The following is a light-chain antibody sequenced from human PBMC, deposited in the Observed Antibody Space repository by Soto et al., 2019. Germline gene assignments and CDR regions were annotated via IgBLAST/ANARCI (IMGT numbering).Light chain of an antibody. V-gene: IGLV2-14*01. CDR3: SSYASTGTHVI. CDR2: GVD. J-gene: IGLJ2*01. Sequence: QSVLTQPASVSGSPGQSITISCTGSSSDVGGSDLVSWYQHHPGKAPKLIIYGVDNRPSGVSSRFSGSKSGNTASLTILGLQAEDEGDYYCSSYASTGTHVIFGGGTKVTVL. CDR1: SSDVGGSDL.